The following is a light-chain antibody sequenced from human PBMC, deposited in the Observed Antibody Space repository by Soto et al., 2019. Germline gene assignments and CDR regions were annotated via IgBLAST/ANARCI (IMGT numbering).Light chain of an antibody. Sequence: QSALTQPASVSGSPGQSITISCTGTSSDVGGYNYVSWYQQHPGKAPKLMIYDVSNRPSGVSNRFSGSKSGNTASLTISGLQAEDEADYYWSSYTSSSIPVVFGGGTKLTVL. CDR1: SSDVGGYNY. J-gene: IGLJ2*01. V-gene: IGLV2-14*01. CDR3: SSYTSSSIPVV. CDR2: DVS.